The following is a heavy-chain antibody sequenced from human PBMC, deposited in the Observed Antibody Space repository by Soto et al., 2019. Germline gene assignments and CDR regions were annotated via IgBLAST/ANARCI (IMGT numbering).Heavy chain of an antibody. CDR2: IKGDGIST. Sequence: EVQLVESGGGLVQSGGSLRLSCAASGFTFSSYWMHWVRQAPGKGLVWVSRIKGDGISTNYADSVKGRFTISRDNAKDTVFLQMNGLSADDTAVYYCARGAMANYYNDYWGQGTLLTVSS. V-gene: IGHV3-74*01. CDR3: ARGAMANYYNDY. CDR1: GFTFSSYW. D-gene: IGHD3-10*01. J-gene: IGHJ4*02.